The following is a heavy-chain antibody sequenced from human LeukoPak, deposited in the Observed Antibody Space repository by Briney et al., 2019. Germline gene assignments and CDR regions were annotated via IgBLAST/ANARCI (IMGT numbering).Heavy chain of an antibody. D-gene: IGHD5-18*01. J-gene: IGHJ4*02. V-gene: IGHV3-20*04. CDR3: ARGYSYGPDY. Sequence: GGSLRLSCAASGFTFSSYSMNWVRQAPGKGLEWVSGINWNGGSTGYADSVKGRFTISRDNAKNSLYLQMNSLRAEDTALYYCARGYSYGPDYWGQGTLVTVSS. CDR1: GFTFSSYS. CDR2: INWNGGST.